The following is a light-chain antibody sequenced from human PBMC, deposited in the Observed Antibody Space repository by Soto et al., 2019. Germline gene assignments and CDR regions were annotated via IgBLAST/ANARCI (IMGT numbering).Light chain of an antibody. CDR1: QSLLHRNGYNY. J-gene: IGKJ4*01. CDR2: LGS. V-gene: IGKV2-28*01. Sequence: DIVLTQSPLSLPVTPGEPASISCRSSQSLLHRNGYNYLDWYLQKPGQSPQLLIYLGSNRASGVTDRFSSSGSGTDFTLKISRVEAEDVGIYYCMQALQTPLSFDGGTKV. CDR3: MQALQTPLS.